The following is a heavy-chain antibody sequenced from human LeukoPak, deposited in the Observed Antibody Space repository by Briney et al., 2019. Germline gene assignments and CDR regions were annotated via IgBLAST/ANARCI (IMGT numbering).Heavy chain of an antibody. CDR1: GFTFDDYA. Sequence: GGSLRLSCAASGFTFDDYAMHWVRQAPGKGLEWVSGISWNSGSIGYADSVKGRFTISRDNAKNSLYLQMNSLRAEDTALYYGAKAKVVVVTAIPLDYWGQGTLVTVSS. CDR3: AKAKVVVVTAIPLDY. D-gene: IGHD2-21*02. CDR2: ISWNSGSI. J-gene: IGHJ4*02. V-gene: IGHV3-9*01.